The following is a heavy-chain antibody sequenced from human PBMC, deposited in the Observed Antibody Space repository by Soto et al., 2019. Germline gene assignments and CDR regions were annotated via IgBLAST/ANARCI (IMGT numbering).Heavy chain of an antibody. CDR2: IKQDGTET. Sequence: EGQLVESGGLLVQPGGSLRLSCAASGFSFSSYWMSWVRQAPGKGLEWVANIKQDGTETFYVDSVKGRFTISRDNAQNSLYLQMSRLRAEDTAVYYCARDPTTVAPGDFWGQGTLVTVSS. CDR1: GFSFSSYW. D-gene: IGHD4-17*01. CDR3: ARDPTTVAPGDF. J-gene: IGHJ4*02. V-gene: IGHV3-7*03.